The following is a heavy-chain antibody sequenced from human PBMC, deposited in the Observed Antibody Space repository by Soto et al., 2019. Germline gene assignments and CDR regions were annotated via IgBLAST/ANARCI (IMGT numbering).Heavy chain of an antibody. CDR2: ILYDGSNK. Sequence: PGGSLRLSCAASGFTFSSYGMHWVRQAPGKGLEWVAVILYDGSNKYYADSVKGRFTISRDNSKNTLYLQMSSLRAEDTAVYYCANRDSYTVSRLMDVWGQGTTVTVSS. CDR1: GFTFSSYG. CDR3: ANRDSYTVSRLMDV. D-gene: IGHD4-4*01. V-gene: IGHV3-30*18. J-gene: IGHJ6*02.